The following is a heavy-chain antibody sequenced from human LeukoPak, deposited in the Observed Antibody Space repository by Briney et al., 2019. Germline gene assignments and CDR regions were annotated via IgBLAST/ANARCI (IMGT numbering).Heavy chain of an antibody. D-gene: IGHD6-13*01. CDR3: ARGLSSSWYNWFDP. V-gene: IGHV3-20*04. CDR2: INWNGGST. Sequence: PGGSLRLSCAASGFTFDDYGMSWVRQAPGKGLEWVPGINWNGGSTGYADSVKGRFTISRDNAKNSLYLQMNSLRAEDTALYYCARGLSSSWYNWFDPWGQGTLVTVSS. CDR1: GFTFDDYG. J-gene: IGHJ5*02.